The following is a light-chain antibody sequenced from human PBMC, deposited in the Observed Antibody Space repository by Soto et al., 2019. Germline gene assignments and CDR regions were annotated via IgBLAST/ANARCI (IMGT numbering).Light chain of an antibody. J-gene: IGLJ1*01. CDR2: DVR. V-gene: IGLV2-14*01. CDR1: SSDVGGYNY. CDR3: SSYTSSDTLV. Sequence: QSALTQPASVSGSPGQSITISCTGTSSDVGGYNYVSWYQQHPGKAPKLMIYDVRNRPSGVSNRFSGSKSGNTASLTISGLQAEDEADYFCSSYTSSDTLVFGTGTKLTVL.